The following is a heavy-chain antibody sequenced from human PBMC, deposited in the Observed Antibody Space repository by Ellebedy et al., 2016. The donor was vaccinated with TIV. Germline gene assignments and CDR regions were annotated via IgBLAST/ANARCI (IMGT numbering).Heavy chain of an antibody. V-gene: IGHV3-23*01. J-gene: IGHJ5*02. CDR3: AKLPTVSPGRDWFDP. D-gene: IGHD4-17*01. CDR1: GFTFSPFA. Sequence: GESLKISCTASGFTFSPFAMGWVRQTPGKGLEWVSGMYGSGRVITYSDSVKDRFTISRDNSKNTLYLQMNNLRPEDTAIYYCAKLPTVSPGRDWFDPWGQGTLVTVSS. CDR2: MYGSGRVI.